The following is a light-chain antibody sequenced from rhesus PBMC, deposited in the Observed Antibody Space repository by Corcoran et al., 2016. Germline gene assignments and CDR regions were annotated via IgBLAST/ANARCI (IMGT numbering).Light chain of an antibody. CDR3: QQYNDLLPT. Sequence: EIVMTQSPATLSLSPGETATLSCRASQSVGTYLAWYQQKPGQAPKLLVHIAFFRATGIPDRFSGSGSRTNFTLTITRLEPEDVGVYHCQQYNDLLPTFGQGTKVEIK. J-gene: IGKJ1*01. V-gene: IGKV3-40*03. CDR1: QSVGTY. CDR2: IAF.